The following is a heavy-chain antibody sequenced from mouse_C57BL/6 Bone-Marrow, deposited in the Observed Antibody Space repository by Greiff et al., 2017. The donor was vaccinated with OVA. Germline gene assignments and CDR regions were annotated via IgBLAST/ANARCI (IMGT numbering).Heavy chain of an antibody. CDR2: IYPRSGNT. Sequence: VKLQESGAELARPGASVKLSCKASGYTFTSYGISWVKQRTGQGLEWIGEIYPRSGNTYYNEKFKGKATLTADKSSSTAYMELRSLTSEDAAVYFCAFMTTVVATVDYWGQGTTLTVSS. CDR1: GYTFTSYG. D-gene: IGHD1-1*01. J-gene: IGHJ2*01. CDR3: AFMTTVVATVDY. V-gene: IGHV1-81*01.